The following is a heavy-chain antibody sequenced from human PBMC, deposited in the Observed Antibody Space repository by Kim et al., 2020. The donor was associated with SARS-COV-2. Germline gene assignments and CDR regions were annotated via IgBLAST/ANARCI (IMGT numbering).Heavy chain of an antibody. J-gene: IGHJ5*02. CDR2: INHSGST. V-gene: IGHV4-34*01. CDR1: GGSFSGYY. D-gene: IGHD3-10*01. CDR3: ARAHYYGSGGYYNFWFNP. Sequence: SETLSLTCAVYGGSFSGYYWSWIRQPPGKGLEWIGEINHSGSTNYNPSLKSRVTISVDTSKNQFSLKLSSVTAADTAVYYCARAHYYGSGGYYNFWFNP.